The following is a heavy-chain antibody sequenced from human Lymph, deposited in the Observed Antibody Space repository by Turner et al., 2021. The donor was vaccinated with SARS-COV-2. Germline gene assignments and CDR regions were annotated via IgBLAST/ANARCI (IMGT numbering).Heavy chain of an antibody. CDR1: RFTFRSYG. D-gene: IGHD5-12*01. CDR3: AKGVAGGWLQPNSFDY. CDR2: ISGSGGST. V-gene: IGHV3-23*01. Sequence: HLLEFGGGLVEPGGSMILCCLAIRFTFRSYGMCWVRQAPGKGLEWVSAISGSGGSTYYADSVKGRFTISRDNSKNTLYLQMNSLRAEDTAVYYCAKGVAGGWLQPNSFDYWGQGTLVTVSS. J-gene: IGHJ4*02.